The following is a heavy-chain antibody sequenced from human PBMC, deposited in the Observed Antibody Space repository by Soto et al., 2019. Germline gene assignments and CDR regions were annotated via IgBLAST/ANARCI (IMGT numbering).Heavy chain of an antibody. Sequence: QVQLVQSGAEVKKPGSSVKVSCKASGGTFSSYAISWVRQAPGQGLEWMGGIIPIFGTANYAQKFQGRVTITADKSTSTAYMELSSLRSEDTAVYYCEMSPLLEWLSKTYYFDYWGQGTMVTVSS. CDR3: EMSPLLEWLSKTYYFDY. CDR1: GGTFSSYA. CDR2: IIPIFGTA. J-gene: IGHJ4*02. V-gene: IGHV1-69*06. D-gene: IGHD3-3*01.